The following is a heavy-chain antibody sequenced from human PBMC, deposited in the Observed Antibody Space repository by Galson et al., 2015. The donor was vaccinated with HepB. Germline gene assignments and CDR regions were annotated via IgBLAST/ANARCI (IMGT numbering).Heavy chain of an antibody. CDR3: ARDPDYYDSRGYYWGGDYFDY. V-gene: IGHV3-74*01. CDR2: INSDGSST. Sequence: SLRLSCAASGFTFSSYWMNWVRQAPGKGLVWVSRINSDGSSTSYADSVKGRFTISRDNAKNTLYLQMNSLRAEDTAVYYCARDPDYYDSRGYYWGGDYFDYWGQGTLVTVSS. CDR1: GFTFSSYW. J-gene: IGHJ4*02. D-gene: IGHD3-22*01.